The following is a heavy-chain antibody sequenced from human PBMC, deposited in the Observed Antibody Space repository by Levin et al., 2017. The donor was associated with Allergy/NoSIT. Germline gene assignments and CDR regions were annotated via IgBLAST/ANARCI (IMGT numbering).Heavy chain of an antibody. V-gene: IGHV3-21*01. D-gene: IGHD1-26*01. Sequence: GGSLRLSCAASGFTFSSYSMNWVRQAPGKGLEWVSSISSSSSYIYYADSVKGRFTISRDNAKNSLYLQMNSLRAEDTAVYYCARAIVDYDSDAFDIWGQGTMVTVSS. J-gene: IGHJ3*02. CDR3: ARAIVDYDSDAFDI. CDR1: GFTFSSYS. CDR2: ISSSSSYI.